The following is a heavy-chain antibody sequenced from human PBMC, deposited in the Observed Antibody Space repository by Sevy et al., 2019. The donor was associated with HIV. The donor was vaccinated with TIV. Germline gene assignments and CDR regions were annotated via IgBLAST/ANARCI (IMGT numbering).Heavy chain of an antibody. D-gene: IGHD6-13*01. V-gene: IGHV3-30-3*01. CDR2: VSFDETNK. Sequence: GGSLRLSCAASGFTFNIFAMQWVRQAPGKGLEWVSVVSFDETNKQYADSVKGRFTISRDNSKNTLYLQMNSLTTEDTGVYYCARAHNIAGSASGRGYFDHWGQGTLVTVSS. J-gene: IGHJ4*02. CDR1: GFTFNIFA. CDR3: ARAHNIAGSASGRGYFDH.